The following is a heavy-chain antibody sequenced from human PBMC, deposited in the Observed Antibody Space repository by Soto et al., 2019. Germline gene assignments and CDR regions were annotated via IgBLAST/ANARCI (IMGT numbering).Heavy chain of an antibody. CDR2: ISGSGGST. CDR3: AKDPRSITIFGVVHPIPDYYYGMDV. V-gene: IGHV3-23*01. Sequence: GGSLRLSCAASGFTFSSYAVSWVRQAPGKGLEWVSAISGSGGSTYYADSVKGRFTISRDNSKNTLYLQMNSLRAEDTAVYYCAKDPRSITIFGVVHPIPDYYYGMDVWGQGTTVTVSS. J-gene: IGHJ6*02. D-gene: IGHD3-3*01. CDR1: GFTFSSYA.